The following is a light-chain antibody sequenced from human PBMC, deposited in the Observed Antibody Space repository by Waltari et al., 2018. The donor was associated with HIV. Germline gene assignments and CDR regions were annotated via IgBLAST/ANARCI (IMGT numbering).Light chain of an antibody. J-gene: IGKJ1*01. CDR2: CAC. Sequence: DVVMTQSPDSLAVSLGERATINCKSSQSVLYSANNKNYLALYQQKPGQPPKLLIYCACTRESGVPARFSGSGYETDFTLTISSLQAEDVAVYCGQKYYSTPRTFGQGTKVEIK. CDR1: QSVLYSANNKNY. CDR3: QKYYSTPRT. V-gene: IGKV4-1*01.